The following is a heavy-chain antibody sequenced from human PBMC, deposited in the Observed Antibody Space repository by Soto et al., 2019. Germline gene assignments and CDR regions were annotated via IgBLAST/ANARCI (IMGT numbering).Heavy chain of an antibody. CDR3: ARLVRVAYINY. Sequence: SETLSLTCTVSGGSISSYYWSWIRQPPGKGLEWIGYIYYSGSTNYNPSLKSRVTISVDTSKNQFSLRLSSVAATDTAVYYCARLVRVAYINYRGQGTLVTVSS. D-gene: IGHD2-15*01. CDR1: GGSISSYY. V-gene: IGHV4-59*08. CDR2: IYYSGST. J-gene: IGHJ4*02.